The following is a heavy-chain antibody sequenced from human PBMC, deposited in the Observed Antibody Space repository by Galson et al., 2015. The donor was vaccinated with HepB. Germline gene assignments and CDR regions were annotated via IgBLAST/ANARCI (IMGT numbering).Heavy chain of an antibody. V-gene: IGHV1-46*01. CDR2: INPSGGST. CDR3: AIGAFGKLGFDY. D-gene: IGHD3-10*01. CDR1: GYTYTSYY. Sequence: SVKVSCKASGYTYTSYYMHWVRQAPGQGLEWMGIINPSGGSTSYAQKFQGRVTMTRDTSTSTVYMELSSLRSEDTAVYYCAIGAFGKLGFDYWGQGTLVTVSS. J-gene: IGHJ4*02.